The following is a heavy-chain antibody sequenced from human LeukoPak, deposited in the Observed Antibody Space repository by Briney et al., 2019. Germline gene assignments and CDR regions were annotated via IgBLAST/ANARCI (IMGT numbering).Heavy chain of an antibody. CDR3: ARERYCSGGSCYFDY. Sequence: SVKVSCKASGGTFSSYAISWVRQAPGQGLEWMGGIIPIFGTANYAQKFQGRVTITADKSTSTAYMELSSLRSEDTAVYCCARERYCSGGSCYFDYWGQGTLVTVSS. V-gene: IGHV1-69*06. J-gene: IGHJ4*02. CDR2: IIPIFGTA. D-gene: IGHD2-15*01. CDR1: GGTFSSYA.